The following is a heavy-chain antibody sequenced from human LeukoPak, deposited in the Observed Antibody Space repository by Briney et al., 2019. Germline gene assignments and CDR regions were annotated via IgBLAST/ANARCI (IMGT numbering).Heavy chain of an antibody. Sequence: SVKVSCKAPGGTFSRYAISWVRQAPGQGLEYMGRFTPILGIANYARRFRGRVTITADKSTSTASMELSSLSSEDTAVYYCARGRYYYDSSGYSNDPFDIWGQGTMVTVSS. J-gene: IGHJ3*02. CDR1: GGTFSRYA. V-gene: IGHV1-69*04. D-gene: IGHD3-22*01. CDR3: ARGRYYYDSSGYSNDPFDI. CDR2: FTPILGIA.